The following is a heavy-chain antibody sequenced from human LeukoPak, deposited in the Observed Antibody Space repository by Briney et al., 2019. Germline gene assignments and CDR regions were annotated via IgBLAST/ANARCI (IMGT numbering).Heavy chain of an antibody. CDR2: ISSSSSYI. Sequence: PGGSLRLSCAASGFTFSSYSMNWVRQAPGKGLEWVSYISSSSSYIYYADSVKGRFTISRDNAKNSLYLQMDSLRADDTALYYCASSLLATMGPLFYWGLGALVTVSS. D-gene: IGHD5-24*01. J-gene: IGHJ4*02. V-gene: IGHV3-21*05. CDR3: ASSLLATMGPLFY. CDR1: GFTFSSYS.